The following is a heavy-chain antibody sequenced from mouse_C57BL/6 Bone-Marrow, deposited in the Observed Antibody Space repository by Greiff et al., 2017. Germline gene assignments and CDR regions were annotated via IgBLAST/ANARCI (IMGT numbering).Heavy chain of an antibody. CDR3: ARWPIFFDGYYEDYFDY. D-gene: IGHD2-3*01. CDR2: IDPSDSYT. Sequence: VQLQQPGAELVRPGTSVKLSCKASGYTFTSYWMHWVKQRPGQGLEWIGVIDPSDSYTNYNQKFKGKATLTVDTSSSTAYMQLSSLTSEDSAVYYCARWPIFFDGYYEDYFDYWGQGTTLTVSS. V-gene: IGHV1-59*01. J-gene: IGHJ2*01. CDR1: GYTFTSYW.